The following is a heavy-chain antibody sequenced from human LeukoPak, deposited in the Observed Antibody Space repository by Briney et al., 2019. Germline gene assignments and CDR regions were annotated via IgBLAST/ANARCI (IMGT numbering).Heavy chain of an antibody. CDR1: GFTFSSYW. D-gene: IGHD6-19*01. V-gene: IGHV3-7*01. CDR3: ARGAPRGSSGWDY. CDR2: IKQDGSEK. Sequence: GGSLRLSCAASGFTFSSYWMSWVRQAPGKGLEWVANIKQDGSEKYYVDSVKGRFTISRDNAKNSLYLQMNSLRAEDTAVYYCARGAPRGSSGWDYWGQGTLVTVSS. J-gene: IGHJ4*02.